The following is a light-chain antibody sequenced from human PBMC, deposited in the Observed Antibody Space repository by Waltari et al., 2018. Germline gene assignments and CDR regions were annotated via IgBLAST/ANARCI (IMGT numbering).Light chain of an antibody. CDR1: QSISSW. Sequence: RVTITCRASQSISSWLAWYQQKPGKAPKLLIYKASSLESGVPSRFSGSGSGTEFTLTISSLQPDDFATYYCQQYNSYPWTFGQGTKVEIK. V-gene: IGKV1-5*03. J-gene: IGKJ1*01. CDR3: QQYNSYPWT. CDR2: KAS.